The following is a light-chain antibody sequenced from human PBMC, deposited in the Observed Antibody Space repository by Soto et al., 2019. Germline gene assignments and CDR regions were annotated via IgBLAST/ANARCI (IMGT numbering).Light chain of an antibody. CDR1: QSVSTSY. V-gene: IGKV3-20*01. Sequence: EIVLTQSPGTLSLSPGERATLSCRASQSVSTSYLAWYQQTPGQAPRLLIYASSSRATGIPGRFSGSGSGTDFTLTISRLEPEDFAVYYCQPYAISPETFGQGTKVDIK. J-gene: IGKJ1*01. CDR2: ASS. CDR3: QPYAISPET.